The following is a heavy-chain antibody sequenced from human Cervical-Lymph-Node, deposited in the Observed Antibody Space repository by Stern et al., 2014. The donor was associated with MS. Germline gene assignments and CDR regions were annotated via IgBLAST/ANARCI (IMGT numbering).Heavy chain of an antibody. J-gene: IGHJ4*01. CDR3: ARDKGMFFL. CDR1: GGSSTNYY. D-gene: IGHD2/OR15-2a*01. V-gene: IGHV4-59*01. CDR2: IYYSGST. Sequence: QVPLQESGPGLVKPSETLSLTCTVSGGSSTNYYWSWIRQRPGKGLEWIGYIYYSGSTNYNPSLKMRVTISVDTSKNQFSLKLISVTAADTAVYYCARDKGMFFLWGQGTLVTVSS.